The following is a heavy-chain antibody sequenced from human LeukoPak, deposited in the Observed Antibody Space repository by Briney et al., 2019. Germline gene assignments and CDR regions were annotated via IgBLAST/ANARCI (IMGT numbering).Heavy chain of an antibody. CDR1: GGSISNSNW. V-gene: IGHV4-4*02. CDR3: ARQTGSGLFILP. Sequence: SETLSLTCVVSGGSISNSNWWTWVRPSPEKGLEWIGEIYHNGNTNYNPSLKSRVTISVEKSKNQFSLKLSSVTAADTAVYYCARQTGSGLFILPGGQGTLVTVSS. CDR2: IYHNGNT. J-gene: IGHJ4*02. D-gene: IGHD3/OR15-3a*01.